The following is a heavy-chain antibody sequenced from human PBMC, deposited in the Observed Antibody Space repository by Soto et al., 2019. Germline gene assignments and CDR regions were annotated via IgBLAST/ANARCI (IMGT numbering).Heavy chain of an antibody. V-gene: IGHV1-8*01. J-gene: IGHJ4*02. D-gene: IGHD3-3*01. CDR3: ARGLGNYDFWSGYYPLDY. CDR2: MNPNSGNT. CDR1: GYTFTSYD. Sequence: QVPLVQSGAEVKKPGASVKVSCKASGYTFTSYDINWVRQATGQGLEWMGWMNPNSGNTGYAQKFQGRVTMTRNTSISTAYMELSSLRSEDTAVYYCARGLGNYDFWSGYYPLDYWGQGTLVTVSS.